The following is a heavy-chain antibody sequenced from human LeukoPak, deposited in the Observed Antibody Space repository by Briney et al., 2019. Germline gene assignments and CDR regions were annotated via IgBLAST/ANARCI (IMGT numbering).Heavy chain of an antibody. CDR1: GGSISSSSYY. CDR2: IYYSGST. CDR3: ASWMYYYFDY. D-gene: IGHD2-2*03. V-gene: IGHV4-39*01. J-gene: IGHJ4*02. Sequence: SETLSLACTVSGGSISSSSYYWGWIRQPPGKGLEWIGSIYYSGSTYYNPSLKSRVTISVDTSKNQFSLKLSSVTAADTAVYYCASWMYYYFDYWGQGTLVTVSS.